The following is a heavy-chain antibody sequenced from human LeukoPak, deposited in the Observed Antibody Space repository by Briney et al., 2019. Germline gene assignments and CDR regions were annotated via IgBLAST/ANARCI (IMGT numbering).Heavy chain of an antibody. CDR3: AKDGGLAAATLDYYYYYLDV. CDR1: GFTFDDYA. Sequence: PGESLTPSWAAAGFTFDDYAMHWVRHAPGKGLEWVSLISWDGGRTYYADSVKGRLAISRDNSKNSLYLQMNSLRAEDTALYYCAKDGGLAAATLDYYYYYLDVWGKGTTVTVSS. CDR2: ISWDGGRT. J-gene: IGHJ6*03. V-gene: IGHV3-43D*03. D-gene: IGHD6-13*01.